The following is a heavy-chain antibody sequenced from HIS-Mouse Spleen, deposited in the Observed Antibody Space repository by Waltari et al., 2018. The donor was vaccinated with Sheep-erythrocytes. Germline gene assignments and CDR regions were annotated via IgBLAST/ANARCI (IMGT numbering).Heavy chain of an antibody. CDR2: INHSGST. J-gene: IGHJ3*02. CDR1: GGSFSGYY. CDR3: ARGYGGNTRGAFDI. D-gene: IGHD2-15*01. V-gene: IGHV4-34*04. Sequence: QVQLQQWGAGLLKPSETLSLTCAVYGGSFSGYYWSWIRQPPGKGLEWIGEINHSGSTNNNPTRKSRATISVDTSKNQFSLKLSSVTAADTAVYYCARGYGGNTRGAFDIWGQGTMVTVSS.